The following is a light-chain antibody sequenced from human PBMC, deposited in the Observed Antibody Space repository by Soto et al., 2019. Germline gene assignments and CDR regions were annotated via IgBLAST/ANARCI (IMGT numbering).Light chain of an antibody. J-gene: IGLJ1*01. CDR1: SSDLGSYDH. CDR2: AVS. Sequence: ALTQPASVSGSPGQSITISCSGTSSDLGSYDHVAWYQQFPGKSPKLISYAVSDRPSGVSDRFSGSKSGISAALTISRLQTEDEADYYCISYTDRQSYLFGTGTKAPS. V-gene: IGLV2-14*03. CDR3: ISYTDRQSYL.